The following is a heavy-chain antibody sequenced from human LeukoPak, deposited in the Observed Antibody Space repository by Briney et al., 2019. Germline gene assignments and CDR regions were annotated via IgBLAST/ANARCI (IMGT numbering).Heavy chain of an antibody. CDR1: GGTFSSYA. V-gene: IGHV1-69*05. J-gene: IGHJ5*02. CDR2: VIPIFGTA. D-gene: IGHD6-13*01. CDR3: ARYGGYSSSWFEERLTPKYNWFDP. Sequence: ASVTVSCKASGGTFSSYAISWVRQAPGHGVEWVGGVIPIFGTANYAHKFQARVTITTDESTSTAYMELSSLRSEDTAVYYCARYGGYSSSWFEERLTPKYNWFDPWGQGTLVTVSS.